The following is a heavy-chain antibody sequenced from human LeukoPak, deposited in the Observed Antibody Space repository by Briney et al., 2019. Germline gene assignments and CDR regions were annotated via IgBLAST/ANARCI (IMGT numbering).Heavy chain of an antibody. D-gene: IGHD3-22*01. V-gene: IGHV4-34*12. J-gene: IGHJ3*01. Sequence: SETLTLTCAVYGGSFSGYYWGWVRQPPGKALEWIGNIIYSGSTYYSPSLKSRVTITLDTTRNQFSLKLNSITAADTAVYYCAKSNGYGLIDIWGQGTIVTVSS. CDR3: AKSNGYGLIDI. CDR2: IIYSGST. CDR1: GGSFSGYY.